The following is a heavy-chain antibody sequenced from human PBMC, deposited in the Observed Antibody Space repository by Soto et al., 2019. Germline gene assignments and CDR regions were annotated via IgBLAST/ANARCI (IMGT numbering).Heavy chain of an antibody. D-gene: IGHD6-6*01. V-gene: IGHV4-34*01. CDR1: GGSFSGYY. Sequence: SETLSLTCAVYGGSFSGYYWSWIRQPPGKGLEWIGEINHSGSTNYNPSLKSRVTVSVDTSKNQFSLKLSSVTAADTAVYYCARGDIAARPRFDYWGQGTMVTV. CDR3: ARGDIAARPRFDY. J-gene: IGHJ4*02. CDR2: INHSGST.